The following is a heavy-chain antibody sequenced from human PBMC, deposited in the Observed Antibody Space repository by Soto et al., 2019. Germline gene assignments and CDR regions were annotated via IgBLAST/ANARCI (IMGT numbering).Heavy chain of an antibody. Sequence: GGSLSLSCAASGCPFSMYGGNLVRHVPGKGPEWVSGINDDGISKYYADSVKGRFTICRDNAKNTLYLQMNALRVEDTGVYYCTRGPRPTSTGTGGFWGQGTLVTVSS. CDR3: TRGPRPTSTGTGGF. CDR2: INDDGISK. J-gene: IGHJ4*02. V-gene: IGHV3-74*01. CDR1: GCPFSMYG. D-gene: IGHD1-1*01.